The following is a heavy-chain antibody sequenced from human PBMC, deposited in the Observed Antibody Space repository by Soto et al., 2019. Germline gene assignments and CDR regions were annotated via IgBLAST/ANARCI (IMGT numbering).Heavy chain of an antibody. J-gene: IGHJ6*01. CDR2: MNPNSGNT. Sequence: ASVKVSCKASGYTFTSYDINWVRQATGQGLEWMGWMNPNSGNTGSAQKFQSRVTMTRNTSISTAYMELSSLRSEDRAVYFCARDSRSTPRVSFMDVWGEGTTVTVSS. D-gene: IGHD2-15*01. CDR3: ARDSRSTPRVSFMDV. CDR1: GYTFTSYD. V-gene: IGHV1-8*01.